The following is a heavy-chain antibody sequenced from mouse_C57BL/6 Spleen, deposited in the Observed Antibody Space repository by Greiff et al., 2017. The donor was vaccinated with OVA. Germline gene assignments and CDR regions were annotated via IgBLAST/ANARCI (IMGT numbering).Heavy chain of an antibody. V-gene: IGHV5-9*01. D-gene: IGHD1-2*01. Sequence: DVQLVESGGGLVKPGGSLKLSCAASGFTFSSYTMSWVRQTPEKRLEWVATISGGGGNTYYPDSVKGRFTISRDNAKNTLYLQMSSLRSEDTALYYCARDGLAWFAYWGQGTLVTVSA. CDR1: GFTFSSYT. J-gene: IGHJ3*01. CDR3: ARDGLAWFAY. CDR2: ISGGGGNT.